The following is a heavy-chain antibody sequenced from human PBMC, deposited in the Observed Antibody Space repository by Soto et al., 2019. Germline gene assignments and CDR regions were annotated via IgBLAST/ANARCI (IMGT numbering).Heavy chain of an antibody. CDR1: GYTFTSYD. V-gene: IGHV1-8*01. J-gene: IGHJ4*02. D-gene: IGHD6-13*01. CDR3: ARERAGFIDY. CDR2: LNPNIGNT. Sequence: QVQLVQSGAEVKKPGATVKASCKAYGYTFTSYDFNWVRQATGQGIEWMGWLNPNIGNTGYAQKLQVRVSMSGNTSISTVYMELSSLRSEDTAVYYCARERAGFIDYWGQGTLVTVSS.